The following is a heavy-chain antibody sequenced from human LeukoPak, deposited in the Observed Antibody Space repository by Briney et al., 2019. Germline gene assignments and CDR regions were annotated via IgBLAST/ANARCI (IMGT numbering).Heavy chain of an antibody. V-gene: IGHV1-69*13. J-gene: IGHJ6*04. Sequence: SVKVSCKASGGTFSSYAISWVRQAPGQGLEWMGGIIPIFGAANYAQKFQGRVTITADESTSTAYMELSSLRSEDTAVYYCGGPYCSGGSCYSRVKYGMDVWGKGTTVTVSS. CDR3: GGPYCSGGSCYSRVKYGMDV. CDR1: GGTFSSYA. D-gene: IGHD2-15*01. CDR2: IIPIFGAA.